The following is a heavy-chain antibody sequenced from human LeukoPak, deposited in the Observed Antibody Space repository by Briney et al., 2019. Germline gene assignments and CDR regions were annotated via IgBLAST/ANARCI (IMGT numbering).Heavy chain of an antibody. CDR1: GFTFSSYA. J-gene: IGHJ4*02. D-gene: IGHD5-18*01. V-gene: IGHV3-23*01. CDR3: AKSSTWIQLWSLYYFDY. Sequence: PGGSLRLSCAASGFTFSSYAMSWVRQAPGKGLEWVSAISGSGGSTYYADSVKGRFTISRDNSKNTLYLQMNSLRAEDTAVYYCAKSSTWIQLWSLYYFDYWGQGTLATVSS. CDR2: ISGSGGST.